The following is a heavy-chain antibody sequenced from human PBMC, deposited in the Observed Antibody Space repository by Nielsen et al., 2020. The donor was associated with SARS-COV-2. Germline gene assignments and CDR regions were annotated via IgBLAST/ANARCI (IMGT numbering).Heavy chain of an antibody. CDR2: ISYDGSDE. J-gene: IGHJ3*02. V-gene: IGHV3-30-3*01. Sequence: GESLKISCAASGFPFSSFAMHWVRQAPGKGLEWRAVISYDGSDESSADSVKGRFTISRDNAKNTLYLQMTSLRTEDTAVYYCAREDSWELLRTYDALDIWGQGTMVSVSS. D-gene: IGHD1-26*01. CDR3: AREDSWELLRTYDALDI. CDR1: GFPFSSFA.